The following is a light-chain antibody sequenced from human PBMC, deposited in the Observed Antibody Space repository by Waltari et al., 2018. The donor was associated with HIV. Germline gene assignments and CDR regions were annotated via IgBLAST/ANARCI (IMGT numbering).Light chain of an antibody. CDR2: KDT. V-gene: IGLV3-25*03. CDR1: AFPKQY. Sequence: SYEPSQPPSVSVSPARTARTTSSGDAFPKQYAYWYHQKPGQAPVLVIYKDTERPSGIPERFSGSSSGTTVTLTISGVQAEDEADYYCQSADSSGTWVFGGGTKLTVL. CDR3: QSADSSGTWV. J-gene: IGLJ3*02.